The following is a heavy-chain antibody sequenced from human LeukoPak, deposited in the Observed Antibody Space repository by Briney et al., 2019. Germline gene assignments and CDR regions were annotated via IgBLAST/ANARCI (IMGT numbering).Heavy chain of an antibody. V-gene: IGHV3-53*01. CDR2: VYSGGSP. CDR3: ARGPYDYVWGSYRSWSKNPSY. D-gene: IGHD3-16*02. J-gene: IGHJ4*02. Sequence: GGSLRLSCAASGFSVRSSYMSWVRQAPGKGLEWVSVVYSGGSPDYADSAKGRFTISTDNSKNTLYLQMNSLRVEDTAVYYCARGPYDYVWGSYRSWSKNPSYWGQGTLVTVSS. CDR1: GFSVRSSY.